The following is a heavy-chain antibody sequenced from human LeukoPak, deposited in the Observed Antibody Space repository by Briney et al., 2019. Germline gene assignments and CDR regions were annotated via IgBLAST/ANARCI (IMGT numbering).Heavy chain of an antibody. CDR1: GYTLTELS. D-gene: IGHD2-15*01. CDR3: AIGGYCSGGRCYSVGFDP. CDR2: FDPEDGAT. Sequence: ASVKVCCKVSGYTLTELSMHWVRQAPGKGLEWMGGFDPEDGATIYAQKFQGRVTMTEDTSTDTAYMELSSLRSEDTAVYYCAIGGYCSGGRCYSVGFDPWGQGTLVTVSS. V-gene: IGHV1-24*01. J-gene: IGHJ5*02.